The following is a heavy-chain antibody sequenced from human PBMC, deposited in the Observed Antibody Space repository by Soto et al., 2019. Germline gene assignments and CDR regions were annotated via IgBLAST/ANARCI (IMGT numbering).Heavy chain of an antibody. V-gene: IGHV3-11*01. CDR2: ISSSGSTI. J-gene: IGHJ4*02. D-gene: IGHD5-12*01. CDR1: GFTFSDYY. Sequence: QVQLVESGGGLVKPGGSLRLSCAASGFTFSDYYMSWLRQAPGKGLEWVSYISSSGSTIYYADAVKGRFTISRDNAKNRAYLQVNSLRGEATAVKYGARMAPPIDYWGQGPLVTVAS. CDR3: ARMAPPIDY.